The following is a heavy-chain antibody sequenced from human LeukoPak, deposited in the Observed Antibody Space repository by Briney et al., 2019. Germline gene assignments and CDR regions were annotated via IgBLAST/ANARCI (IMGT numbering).Heavy chain of an antibody. D-gene: IGHD1-26*01. CDR1: GGSISSGGYY. J-gene: IGHJ6*03. V-gene: IGHV4-30-2*01. Sequence: SETLSLTCTVSGGSISSGGYYWSWIRQPPGKGLEWIGYIYHSGSTYYNPSLKSRVTISVDRSKNQFSPKLSSVTAADTAVYYCASRVVGFMDVWGKGTTVTVSS. CDR3: ASRVVGFMDV. CDR2: IYHSGST.